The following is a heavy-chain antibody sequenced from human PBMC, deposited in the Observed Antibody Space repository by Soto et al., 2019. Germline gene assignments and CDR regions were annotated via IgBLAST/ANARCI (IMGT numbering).Heavy chain of an antibody. CDR1: GFTFSSYA. CDR3: ARDALLMVYDNYGMDV. J-gene: IGHJ6*02. CDR2: ISYDGSNK. V-gene: IGHV3-30-3*01. Sequence: QVQLVESGGGVVQPGRSLRLSCAASGFTFSSYAMHWVRQAPGKGLEWVAVISYDGSNKYYADSVKGRFTISRDNSKNTLYLQMNSLRAEDTAVYYCARDALLMVYDNYGMDVWGQGTTVTVSS. D-gene: IGHD2-8*01.